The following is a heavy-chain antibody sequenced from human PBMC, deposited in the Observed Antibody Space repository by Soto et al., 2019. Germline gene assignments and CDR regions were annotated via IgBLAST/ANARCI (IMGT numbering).Heavy chain of an antibody. CDR2: IYYTGST. CDR3: ARDSAMVWDYYYGVDV. V-gene: IGHV4-61*01. J-gene: IGHJ6*02. Sequence: PSETPSLTSTDTGGSVSSGSHYWNWIRQPPGKGLEWIGYIYYTGSTNYSPSLTSRVTLSLDTSKNQFSLKLRSVTAADTAVYFCARDSAMVWDYYYGVDVWGQGTTVTVYS. D-gene: IGHD5-18*01. CDR1: GGSVSSGSHY.